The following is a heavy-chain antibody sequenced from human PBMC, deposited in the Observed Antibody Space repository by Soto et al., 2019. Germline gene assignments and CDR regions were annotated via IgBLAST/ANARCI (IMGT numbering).Heavy chain of an antibody. CDR1: GFTFSTNA. Sequence: GGSLRLSCATSGFTFSTNAMGWVRQAPGMGLEFVSLISGSGNTIYYADSVKGRFTISRDNSMNTVSLQMNSLRAEDTAVYYCAKVGYDTFGYYLRSFDCWGQGTLVTVSS. CDR2: ISGSGNTI. D-gene: IGHD2-2*03. J-gene: IGHJ4*02. CDR3: AKVGYDTFGYYLRSFDC. V-gene: IGHV3-23*01.